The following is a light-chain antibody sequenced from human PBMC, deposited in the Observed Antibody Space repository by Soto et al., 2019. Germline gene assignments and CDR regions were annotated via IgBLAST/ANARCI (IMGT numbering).Light chain of an antibody. V-gene: IGKV3-20*01. CDR1: QTLTNSF. J-gene: IGKJ4*01. CDR3: QQYSRLPLS. Sequence: EILLTQSPGTLSLSPGDRATLSCRASQTLTNSFLAWYQQKPGKTPILLIYGASIRATDVPDRFSGSGSGTEFTLTISRLEPDDFAIYFCQQYSRLPLSFGGGTKVEIK. CDR2: GAS.